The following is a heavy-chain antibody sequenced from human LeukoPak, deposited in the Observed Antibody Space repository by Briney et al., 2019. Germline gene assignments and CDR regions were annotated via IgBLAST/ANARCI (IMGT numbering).Heavy chain of an antibody. J-gene: IGHJ4*02. CDR2: THYTGST. D-gene: IGHD3-22*01. CDR1: GYSISSGYY. CDR3: ARHEHYYDSSGYYIGLVDY. Sequence: PSETLSLTCTVSGYSISSGYYWGWIRQPPGKGLEWIGSTHYTGSTYYNPSLRSRVTISVDTSKNQFSLRLSSVTAADTAVYYCARHEHYYDSSGYYIGLVDYWGQGTLVTVSS. V-gene: IGHV4-38-2*02.